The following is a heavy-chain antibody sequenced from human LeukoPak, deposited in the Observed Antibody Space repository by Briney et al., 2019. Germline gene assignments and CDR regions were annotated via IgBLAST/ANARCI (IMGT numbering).Heavy chain of an antibody. D-gene: IGHD1-26*01. CDR3: AREVPSGSYFDY. V-gene: IGHV3-53*01. CDR2: IYSGGST. J-gene: IGHJ4*02. CDR1: GFTVSSNY. Sequence: PGGSLRLSCAASGFTVSSNYMSWVRQAPGKGLEWVSVIYSGGSTYYADSVKGRFTISRDNSKNTLYLQMNSLRAEDTAMYYCAREVPSGSYFDYWSQGTLVTVSS.